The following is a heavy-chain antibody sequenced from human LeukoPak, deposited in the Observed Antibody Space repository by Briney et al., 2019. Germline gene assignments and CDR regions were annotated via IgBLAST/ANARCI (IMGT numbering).Heavy chain of an antibody. Sequence: GESLKISCKGSGYSFTSYWIAWLRQMPGKGLEWMGIIYPGDSGTRYSPSFKGQVTISADKSINTAYLQWSGLKASDTAMYYCARQIGSSGYFDFWGQGTLVTVSS. V-gene: IGHV5-51*01. CDR3: ARQIGSSGYFDF. CDR2: IYPGDSGT. CDR1: GYSFTSYW. D-gene: IGHD6-19*01. J-gene: IGHJ4*02.